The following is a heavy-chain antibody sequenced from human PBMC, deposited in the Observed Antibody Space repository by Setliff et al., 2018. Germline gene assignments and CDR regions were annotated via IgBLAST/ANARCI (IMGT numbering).Heavy chain of an antibody. CDR3: AREQWLDPPGYYYMDV. D-gene: IGHD6-19*01. Sequence: SETLSLTCTVSGGSISSYYWSWIRQPPGKGLEWIGYIYHSGSTNYNPSLKSRATISMDTSKNQFSLKLSSVTAADMAVYYCAREQWLDPPGYYYMDVWAKGTTVTVSS. CDR2: IYHSGST. CDR1: GGSISSYY. J-gene: IGHJ6*03. V-gene: IGHV4-59*12.